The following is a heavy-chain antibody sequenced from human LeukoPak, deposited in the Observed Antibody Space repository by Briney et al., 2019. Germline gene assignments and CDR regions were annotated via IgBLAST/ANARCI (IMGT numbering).Heavy chain of an antibody. V-gene: IGHV3-64*02. CDR2: ISSNGGST. J-gene: IGHJ4*02. Sequence: GGSLRLSCAASGFTFSSYAMHWVRQAPGKGLEYVSAISSNGGSTYYADSVKGRFTISRDNSKNTLYLQMGSLRAEDMAVYYCARGGGGYDAPCDYWGQGTLVTVSS. CDR3: ARGGGGYDAPCDY. CDR1: GFTFSSYA. D-gene: IGHD5-12*01.